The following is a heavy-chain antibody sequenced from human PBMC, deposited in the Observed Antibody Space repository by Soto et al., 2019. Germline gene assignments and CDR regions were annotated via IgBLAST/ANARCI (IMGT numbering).Heavy chain of an antibody. CDR3: ARENSGYDNWFDP. Sequence: ASVKVSCKASGYTFTSYAMHWVRQAPGQRLEWMGWINAGNGNTKYSQKFQGRVTITRDTSTSTAYMELRSLRSDDTAVYYCARENSGYDNWFDPWGQGTLVTVSS. V-gene: IGHV1-3*01. CDR1: GYTFTSYA. J-gene: IGHJ5*02. CDR2: INAGNGNT. D-gene: IGHD5-12*01.